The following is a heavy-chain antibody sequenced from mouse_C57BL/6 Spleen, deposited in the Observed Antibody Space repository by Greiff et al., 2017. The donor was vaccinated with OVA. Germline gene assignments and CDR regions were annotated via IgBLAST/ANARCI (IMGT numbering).Heavy chain of an antibody. Sequence: EVKLVESGEGLVKPGGSLKLSCAASGFTFSSYAMSWVRLTPEKRLEWVAYISSGGDYIYYADTVKGRFTISRDNARNTLYLQMSSLKSEDTAMYYCTRVPTVDYFDYWGQGTTLTVSS. V-gene: IGHV5-9-1*02. CDR2: ISSGGDYI. D-gene: IGHD1-1*01. J-gene: IGHJ2*01. CDR1: GFTFSSYA. CDR3: TRVPTVDYFDY.